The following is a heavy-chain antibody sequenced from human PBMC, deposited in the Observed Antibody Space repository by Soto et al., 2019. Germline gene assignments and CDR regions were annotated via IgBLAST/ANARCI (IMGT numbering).Heavy chain of an antibody. D-gene: IGHD3-22*01. Sequence: QVQLVESGGGGVQPGRSLRLSCAASGFTFSSYAMHWVRQAPGKGLEWVAVISYDGSNKYYADSVKGRFTISRDNSKNTLYLQMNSLRAEDTAVYYCARQTFDSSGYFTWGYFDYWGQGTLVTVSS. V-gene: IGHV3-30-3*01. CDR1: GFTFSSYA. CDR2: ISYDGSNK. CDR3: ARQTFDSSGYFTWGYFDY. J-gene: IGHJ4*02.